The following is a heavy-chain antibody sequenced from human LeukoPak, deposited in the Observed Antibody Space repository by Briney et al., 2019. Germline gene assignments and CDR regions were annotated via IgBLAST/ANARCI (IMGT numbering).Heavy chain of an antibody. CDR1: GFTFTSYW. CDR3: ARLAKTYYAGVY. CDR2: IYPDDSDT. D-gene: IGHD3-22*01. V-gene: IGHV5-51*01. Sequence: GESLKISCVSSGFTFTSYWLAWVRQMPGKGLESMGVIYPDDSDTRYSPSFQGQVTISVDKSLKTAYLEWNTLKASDTAIYYCARLAKTYYAGVYWGQGTLVAVSS. J-gene: IGHJ4*02.